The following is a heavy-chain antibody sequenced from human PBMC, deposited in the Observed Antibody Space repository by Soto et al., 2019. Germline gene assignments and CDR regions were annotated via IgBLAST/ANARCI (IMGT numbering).Heavy chain of an antibody. Sequence: VVSVKVSCKASGYTFSDYCITWVRQAPGQGLEWMGWISGFNGRTKFGQEFQGRVTMTTDTSTSTAYLELRSLTSDDTAVYYCARESQWLVIQYHYYGMDVWGQGTTVTV. V-gene: IGHV1-18*04. CDR1: GYTFSDYC. CDR3: ARESQWLVIQYHYYGMDV. CDR2: ISGFNGRT. D-gene: IGHD6-19*01. J-gene: IGHJ6*02.